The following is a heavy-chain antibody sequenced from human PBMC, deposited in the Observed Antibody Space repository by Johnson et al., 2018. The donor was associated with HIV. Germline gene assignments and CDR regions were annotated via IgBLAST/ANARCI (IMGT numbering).Heavy chain of an antibody. CDR1: GFTVSSNY. Sequence: LVESGGGLVQPGGSLRLSCAASGFTVSSNYMSWVRQAPGKGLEWVSVIYSGGSTYYADSVTGRFTISRGNSKNTLYLQRNSLRAEDTAVYYCARDSLQQPDAFDIWGQGTMVTVSS. V-gene: IGHV3-66*01. CDR2: IYSGGST. J-gene: IGHJ3*02. D-gene: IGHD6-13*01. CDR3: ARDSLQQPDAFDI.